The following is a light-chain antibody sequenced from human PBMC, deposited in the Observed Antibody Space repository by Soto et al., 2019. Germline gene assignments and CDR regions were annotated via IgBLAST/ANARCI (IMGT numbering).Light chain of an antibody. Sequence: DIALTQSPDALALSLGERPTMNCKSSQSVLSSYYNKSYLAWYQVKPGRPPKLLLSWASTRESGVPDRFSGSGSGTDFTLTISSMQAEDVAVYYCQQYDSTLITFGQGTRLEIK. CDR1: QSVLSSYYNKSY. J-gene: IGKJ5*01. CDR3: QQYDSTLIT. CDR2: WAS. V-gene: IGKV4-1*01.